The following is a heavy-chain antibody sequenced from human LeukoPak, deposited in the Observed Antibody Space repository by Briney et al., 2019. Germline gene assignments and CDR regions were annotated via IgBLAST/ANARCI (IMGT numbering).Heavy chain of an antibody. V-gene: IGHV1-2*06. CDR2: INPNSGGT. CDR3: ARDPFPTVTVYYYYYMDV. Sequence: GASVKVSCKASGYTFTGYYMHWVRQAPGQGLEWMGRINPNSGGTNYAQKFQGRVTMTRDTSISTAYMELGRLRSDDTAVYYCARDPFPTVTVYYYYYMDVWGKGTTVTVSS. CDR1: GYTFTGYY. J-gene: IGHJ6*03. D-gene: IGHD4-17*01.